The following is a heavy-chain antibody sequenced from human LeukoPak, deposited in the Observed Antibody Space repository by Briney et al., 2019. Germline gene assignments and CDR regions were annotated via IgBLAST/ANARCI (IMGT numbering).Heavy chain of an antibody. V-gene: IGHV1-46*01. CDR2: INPSGGST. D-gene: IGHD4-17*01. CDR1: GYTFTSYY. Sequence: GASVKVSCKASGYTFTSYYMHWVRQAPGQGLEWMGIINPSGGSTNYAQKFQGRVTITTDESTGTAYMELISLRSEDTAIYYCARDRATTVTKSFAFDIWGQGTMVTVSS. CDR3: ARDRATTVTKSFAFDI. J-gene: IGHJ3*02.